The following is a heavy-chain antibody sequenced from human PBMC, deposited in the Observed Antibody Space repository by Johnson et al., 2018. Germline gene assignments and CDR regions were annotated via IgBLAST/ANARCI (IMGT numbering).Heavy chain of an antibody. Sequence: QVQLVQSGGGVVQPGRSLRLPCVASGFTFSRHDMYWVRQAPGKGLEWVAGISNEGATKYYSDPVKGRLTISRDNSKNSLYQEMNSLRLEDTAMFYCVRGRRQWDKDGFDVWGQGAMVTVS. D-gene: IGHD5-24*01. J-gene: IGHJ3*01. V-gene: IGHV3-30*03. CDR3: VRGRRQWDKDGFDV. CDR2: ISNEGATK. CDR1: GFTFSRHD.